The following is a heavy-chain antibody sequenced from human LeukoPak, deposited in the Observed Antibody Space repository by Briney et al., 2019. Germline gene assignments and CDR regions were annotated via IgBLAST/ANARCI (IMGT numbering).Heavy chain of an antibody. Sequence: ASVKVSCKASGYTFTSYGISWVRQAPGQGLEWMGWINPNSGGTNYAQKFQGRVTMTRDASISTAYMELSRLRSDDTAVYYCAREPKPTGDGFVDDAFDIWGQGTMVTVSS. J-gene: IGHJ3*02. CDR1: GYTFTSYG. CDR2: INPNSGGT. D-gene: IGHD7-27*01. CDR3: AREPKPTGDGFVDDAFDI. V-gene: IGHV1-2*02.